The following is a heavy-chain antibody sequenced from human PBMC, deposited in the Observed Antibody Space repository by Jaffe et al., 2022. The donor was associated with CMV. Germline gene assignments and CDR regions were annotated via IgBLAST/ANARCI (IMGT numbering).Heavy chain of an antibody. V-gene: IGHV2-70*01. D-gene: IGHD3-10*01. Sequence: QVTLRESGPALVKPTQTLTLTCTFSGFSLSTSGMCVSWIRQPPGKALEWLALIDWDDDKYYSTSLKTRLTISKDTSKNQVVLTMTNMDPVDTATYYCARSYGSGSYYDYYYGMDVWGQGTTVTVSS. CDR1: GFSLSTSGMC. J-gene: IGHJ6*02. CDR2: IDWDDDK. CDR3: ARSYGSGSYYDYYYGMDV.